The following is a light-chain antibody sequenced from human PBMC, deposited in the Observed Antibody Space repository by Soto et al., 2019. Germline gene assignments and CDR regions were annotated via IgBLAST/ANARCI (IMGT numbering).Light chain of an antibody. Sequence: QSALTQPASVSGSPGQSITISCTGTSSDVGSYNLVSWYQQHPGKAPKLRIYEGSKRPLGVYNRFSGSKSGNTASLTISGLHAEDEADYYCCSYAGRSTFVLGTGTKLTV. V-gene: IGLV2-23*01. J-gene: IGLJ1*01. CDR1: SSDVGSYNL. CDR3: CSYAGRSTFV. CDR2: EGS.